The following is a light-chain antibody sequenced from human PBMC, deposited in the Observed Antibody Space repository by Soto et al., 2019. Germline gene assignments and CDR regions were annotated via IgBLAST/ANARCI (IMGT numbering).Light chain of an antibody. CDR3: QQYYSFPT. V-gene: IGKV1-5*01. CDR1: QTISFW. J-gene: IGKJ5*01. CDR2: DAS. Sequence: DIQMTQSPSTLSASVGDSVTITCRASQTISFWLAWYQQRPGKAPKLLIHDASTLESGVPSRFSGSRSGTEFTLTLNSLQPDDFATYFCQQYYSFPTFGQGTRLEIK.